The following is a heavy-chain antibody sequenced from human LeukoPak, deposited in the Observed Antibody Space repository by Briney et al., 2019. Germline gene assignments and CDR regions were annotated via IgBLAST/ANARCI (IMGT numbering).Heavy chain of an antibody. CDR3: ARWGGYYEATFDY. CDR1: GGSISSGDYY. V-gene: IGHV4-30-4*01. CDR2: IYYSGST. J-gene: IGHJ4*02. D-gene: IGHD3-3*01. Sequence: SETLSLTCTVSGGSISSGDYYWSWIRQPPGTGLEWIGYIYYSGSTYYNPSLKSRVTISVDTSKNQFSLKLSSVTAADTAVYYCARWGGYYEATFDYWGQGTLVTVSS.